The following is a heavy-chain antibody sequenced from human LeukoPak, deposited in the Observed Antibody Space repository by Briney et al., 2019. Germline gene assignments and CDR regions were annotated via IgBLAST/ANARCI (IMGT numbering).Heavy chain of an antibody. Sequence: PSETLSLTCTVSGGSISSGGYCWSWIRQPPGKGLEWIGYIYHSGSTYYNPSLKSRVTISVDRSKNQFSLKLSSVTAADTAVYYCARVMGPYFDYWGQGTLVTVSS. CDR3: ARVMGPYFDY. CDR1: GGSISSGGYC. CDR2: IYHSGST. J-gene: IGHJ4*02. D-gene: IGHD3-10*01. V-gene: IGHV4-30-2*01.